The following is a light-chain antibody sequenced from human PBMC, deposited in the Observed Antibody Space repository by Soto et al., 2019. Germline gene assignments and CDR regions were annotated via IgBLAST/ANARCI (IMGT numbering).Light chain of an antibody. V-gene: IGLV2-23*02. J-gene: IGLJ1*01. CDR3: CSYAGSRTFLYV. CDR2: EVS. CDR1: SSDVGSYNL. Sequence: QSVLTQPASVSGSPGQSITISRTGTSSDVGSYNLVSWYQQHPGKAPKLMIYEVSKRPSGVSNRFSGSKSGNTASLTISGLQAEDEADYYCCSYAGSRTFLYVFGTGTKVTVL.